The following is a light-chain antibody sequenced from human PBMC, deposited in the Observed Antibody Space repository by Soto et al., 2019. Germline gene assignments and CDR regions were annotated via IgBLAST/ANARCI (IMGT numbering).Light chain of an antibody. V-gene: IGLV2-14*01. Sequence: QSALTQPASVSGSPGQSITISCTGTSSDVGGYNYVSWYQHHPGKAPKLIIYEVTNRPSGVSNRFSGSKSANTASLTISGLQAEDEADYYCSSFTSRSFYVFGTRTKLTVL. J-gene: IGLJ1*01. CDR2: EVT. CDR3: SSFTSRSFYV. CDR1: SSDVGGYNY.